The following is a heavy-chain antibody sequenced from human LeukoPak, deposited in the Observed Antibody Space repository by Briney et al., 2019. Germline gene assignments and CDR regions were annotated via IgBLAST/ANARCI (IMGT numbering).Heavy chain of an antibody. J-gene: IGHJ3*02. CDR1: GFTFSNFA. D-gene: IGHD1-26*01. CDR3: ARKRSAGAEDPFDT. Sequence: PGGSLRLSCAASGFTFSNFAIHWVRQAPGKGLEWVAIISYDGTNKDYADSVKGRFTISRDNSKNTLYLQVDSLSPEDTAVYYCARKRSAGAEDPFDTWGQGTMVIVSA. V-gene: IGHV3-30*04. CDR2: ISYDGTNK.